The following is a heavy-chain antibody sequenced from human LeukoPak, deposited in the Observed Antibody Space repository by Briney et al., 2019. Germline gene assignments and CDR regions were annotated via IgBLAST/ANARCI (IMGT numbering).Heavy chain of an antibody. D-gene: IGHD5-12*01. V-gene: IGHV3-23*01. CDR3: AKTRGYSGYDSTWCLDY. Sequence: GGSLRLSCAASGFTFSSYVMSWVRQAPGKGLEWVSAISGSGGSTYYADSVKGRFTISRDNSQNTLYLQMNSLRAEDTAVYYCAKTRGYSGYDSTWCLDYWGQGTLVTVSS. CDR2: ISGSGGST. J-gene: IGHJ4*02. CDR1: GFTFSSYV.